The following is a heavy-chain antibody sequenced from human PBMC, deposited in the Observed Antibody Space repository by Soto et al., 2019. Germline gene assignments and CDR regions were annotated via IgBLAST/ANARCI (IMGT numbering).Heavy chain of an antibody. CDR2: MYYNCST. CDR3: ARAPEAIRLDS. J-gene: IGHJ4*02. Sequence: SETLSLTCTVSGGSISRYYWSWIRQPPRKGLELMGHMYYNCSTNYNPSLNIRVTISVYTAKNQFSLKLRSVTAADTAVYYCARAPEAIRLDSWGLGTLVPVSS. CDR1: GGSISRYY. D-gene: IGHD2-2*01. V-gene: IGHV4-59*01.